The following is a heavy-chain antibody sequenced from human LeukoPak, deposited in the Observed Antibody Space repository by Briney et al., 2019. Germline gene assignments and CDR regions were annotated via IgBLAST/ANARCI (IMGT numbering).Heavy chain of an antibody. V-gene: IGHV4-34*01. J-gene: IGHJ5*02. Sequence: SETLSLTCAVHDGSFSGYYWSWIRQPPGKGLEWIGETNHSGTTNYNPSLKSRVTISVDTSKSQFSLKVTSVTAADTAVYYCARGQNWNRGWFDPWGQGTLVTVSS. CDR1: DGSFSGYY. CDR2: TNHSGTT. CDR3: ARGQNWNRGWFDP. D-gene: IGHD1-1*01.